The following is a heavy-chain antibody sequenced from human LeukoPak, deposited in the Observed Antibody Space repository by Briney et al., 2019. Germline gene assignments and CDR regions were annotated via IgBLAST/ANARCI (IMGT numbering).Heavy chain of an antibody. CDR2: ISSSSSYI. D-gene: IGHD2-2*01. J-gene: IGHJ6*02. V-gene: IGHV3-21*01. CDR1: GFTFSSYS. Sequence: GGSQRLSCAASGFTFSSYSMNWVRQAPGKGLEWVSSISSSSSYIYYADSVKGRFTISRDNAKNSLYLQMNSLRAEDTAVYYCARDQGCSSTSCYLYYYYYGMDVWGQGTTVTVSS. CDR3: ARDQGCSSTSCYLYYYYYGMDV.